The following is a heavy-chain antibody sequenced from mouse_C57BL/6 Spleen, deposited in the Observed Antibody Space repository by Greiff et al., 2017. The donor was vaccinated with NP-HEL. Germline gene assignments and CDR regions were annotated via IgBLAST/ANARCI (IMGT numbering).Heavy chain of an antibody. J-gene: IGHJ2*01. V-gene: IGHV1-19*01. D-gene: IGHD3-2*02. CDR3: ARGAQATYDFEY. CDR2: INPYNGCT. CDR1: GYTFTDYY. Sequence: EVQLQQPGPVLVKPGASVKMSCKASGYTFTDYYMNWVKQSHGQSLEWIGVINPYNGCTSYNQKFKGKATLTVAKSSSTAYMELNSLTSEDSAVYYCARGAQATYDFEYWGHGTTLTVSS.